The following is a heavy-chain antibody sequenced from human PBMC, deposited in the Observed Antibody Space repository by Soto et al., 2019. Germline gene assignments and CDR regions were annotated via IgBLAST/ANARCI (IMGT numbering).Heavy chain of an antibody. CDR2: ISTSSSNI. V-gene: IGHV3-21*01. D-gene: IGHD2-2*01. Sequence: PGGFLRLSCAASGFTFSNYTMSRIRQAPGKGLEWVSSISTSSSNIYYADSVKGRFTISRDNAKNSLYLQMNSLRAEDTAVYYCAREWASSTSCYGCWFDPWGQGTLVTVS. CDR1: GFTFSNYT. J-gene: IGHJ5*02. CDR3: AREWASSTSCYGCWFDP.